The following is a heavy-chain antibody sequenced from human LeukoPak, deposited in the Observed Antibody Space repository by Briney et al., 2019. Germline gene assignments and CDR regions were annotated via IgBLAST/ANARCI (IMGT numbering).Heavy chain of an antibody. V-gene: IGHV3-30*18. CDR1: GFTFSSYG. CDR2: ISYDGSNK. D-gene: IGHD3-22*01. CDR3: AKDRLNSGYYYGGGYFDY. Sequence: GGSLRLSCAASGFTFSSYGMHWVRQAPGKGLEWVAVISYDGSNKYYADSVKGRFTISRDNSKNTLYLQMNSLRAEDTAVYYCAKDRLNSGYYYGGGYFDYWGQGTLVTVSS. J-gene: IGHJ4*02.